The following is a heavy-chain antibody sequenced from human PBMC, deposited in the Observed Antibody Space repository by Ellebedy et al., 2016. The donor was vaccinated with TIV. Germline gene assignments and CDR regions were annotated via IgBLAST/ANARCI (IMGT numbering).Heavy chain of an antibody. CDR2: MRQDGNDK. D-gene: IGHD4-17*01. Sequence: GGSLRLSCAASGFSFRNYWMSWVRQAPGKGLEWVANMRQDGNDKYYVDSVRGRFTISRDNAKNSLYLQMNSLRAEDTAVYFCATDGSYGDFRSPAHAFEAWGQGTMVSVSS. V-gene: IGHV3-7*01. J-gene: IGHJ3*01. CDR1: GFSFRNYW. CDR3: ATDGSYGDFRSPAHAFEA.